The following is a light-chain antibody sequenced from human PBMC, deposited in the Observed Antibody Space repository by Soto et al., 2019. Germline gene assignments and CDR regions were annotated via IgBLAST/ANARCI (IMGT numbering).Light chain of an antibody. CDR2: DAS. J-gene: IGKJ1*01. V-gene: IGKV1-5*01. CDR3: QQYNSYSWT. CDR1: QSISSW. Sequence: DIQMTQPPSTLSASVGDRVTITCRPSQSISSWLAWYQQKPGKAPKLLIYDASSLESGFPSRFSGSGSGTEFTLTISSLQPDDFATYYCQQYNSYSWTFGQGTKV.